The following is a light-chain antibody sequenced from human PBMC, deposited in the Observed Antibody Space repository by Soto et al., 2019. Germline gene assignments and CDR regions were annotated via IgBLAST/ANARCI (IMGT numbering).Light chain of an antibody. CDR3: SSYTSSSTLV. V-gene: IGLV2-14*01. CDR1: SSDVGVYNS. J-gene: IGLJ1*01. Sequence: QSALTQPASVSGSPGQSITISCTGTSSDVGVYNSVAWYQHNPGKAPKLMIYDVSNRPSGVSSRFSGSKSANTASLSISGLQADDEADYYCSSYTSSSTLVFGTGTKVTVL. CDR2: DVS.